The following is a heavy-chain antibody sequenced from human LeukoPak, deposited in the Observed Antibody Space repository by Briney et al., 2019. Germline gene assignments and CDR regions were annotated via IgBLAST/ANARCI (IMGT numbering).Heavy chain of an antibody. CDR2: IYHSGST. Sequence: PSGTLSLTCTVSGYSISSGYYWGWIRQPPGKGLEWIGSIYHSGSTYYNPSLKSRVAISVDTSKNQFSLKLSSVTAADTAVYYCARDRGYYDSSGYYNTGYFDYWGQGTLVTVSS. CDR1: GYSISSGYY. D-gene: IGHD3-22*01. CDR3: ARDRGYYDSSGYYNTGYFDY. J-gene: IGHJ4*02. V-gene: IGHV4-38-2*02.